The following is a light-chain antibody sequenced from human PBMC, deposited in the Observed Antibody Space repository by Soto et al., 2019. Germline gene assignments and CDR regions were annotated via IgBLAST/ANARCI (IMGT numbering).Light chain of an antibody. CDR3: QQTDNFPLT. CDR1: QGIRDL. CDR2: AAS. V-gene: IGKV1-12*01. Sequence: DIQMTQSPSSLSAFVGDRVTITCRASQGIRDLLAWYKQQPGKAPKLLIYAASSLQSGVPSRFSGSGSGTDFTLTISSLRPEECATDDGQQTDNFPLTFGQGTRLEIK. J-gene: IGKJ5*01.